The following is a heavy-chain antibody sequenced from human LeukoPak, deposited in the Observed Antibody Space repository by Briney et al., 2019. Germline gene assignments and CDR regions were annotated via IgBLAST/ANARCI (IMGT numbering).Heavy chain of an antibody. D-gene: IGHD2-2*01. CDR3: ASSKGFFDY. CDR2: IYYSGST. V-gene: IGHV4-59*01. CDR1: GGSFSGYY. Sequence: SETLSLTCAVYGGSFSGYYWSWIRQPPGKGLEWIGYIYYSGSTNYNPSLKSRVTISVDTSKNQFSLKLSSVTAADTAVYYCASSKGFFDYWGQGTLVTVSS. J-gene: IGHJ4*02.